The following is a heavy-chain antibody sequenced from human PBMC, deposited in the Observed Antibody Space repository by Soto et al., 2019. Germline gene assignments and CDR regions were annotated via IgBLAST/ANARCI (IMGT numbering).Heavy chain of an antibody. D-gene: IGHD3-16*02. CDR3: ARYRFSGTKWSKFDY. J-gene: IGHJ4*02. Sequence: SETLSLTCTVSGVTVSSDAYYWSWIRQPPGKGLEWIENIYHTGSTYYSPSLKSRVDISLDRSTNQFSLRLSSVTAADTAVYYCARYRFSGTKWSKFDYWGQGTLVTVSS. CDR2: IYHTGST. V-gene: IGHV4-31*03. CDR1: GVTVSSDAYY.